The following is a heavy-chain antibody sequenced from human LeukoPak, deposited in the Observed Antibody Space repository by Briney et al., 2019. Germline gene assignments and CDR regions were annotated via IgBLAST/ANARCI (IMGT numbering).Heavy chain of an antibody. Sequence: GGSLRLSCAASGFTFEDYALHWVRQAPGKGLEWVSGITWNSGIIGYAASVRGRFTISRDNAKNSLFLQMNSLRTEDSALYYCAKDKLSGLGGDYFDFWGQGTLVTVSS. J-gene: IGHJ4*02. D-gene: IGHD3/OR15-3a*01. V-gene: IGHV3-9*01. CDR2: ITWNSGII. CDR1: GFTFEDYA. CDR3: AKDKLSGLGGDYFDF.